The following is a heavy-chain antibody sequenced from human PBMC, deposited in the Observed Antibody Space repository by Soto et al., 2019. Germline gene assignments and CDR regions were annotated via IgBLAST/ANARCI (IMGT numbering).Heavy chain of an antibody. CDR1: GFIFSSYA. J-gene: IGHJ6*02. V-gene: IGHV3-23*01. CDR3: AKAFVGATTYYYGMDV. CDR2: ISGSGGST. Sequence: GGSLRLSCAASGFIFSSYAMSWVRQAPGKGLEWVSAISGSGGSTYYADSVKGRFTISRDNSKNTLSLQMNSLRTEDTAVFYCAKAFVGATTYYYGMDVWGQGTTVTVSS. D-gene: IGHD1-26*01.